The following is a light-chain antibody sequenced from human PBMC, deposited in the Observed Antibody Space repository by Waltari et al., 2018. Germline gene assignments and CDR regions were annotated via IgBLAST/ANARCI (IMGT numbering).Light chain of an antibody. CDR2: GTS. V-gene: IGKV1-6*01. CDR1: QDIGND. CDR3: LQDSSYPRT. J-gene: IGKJ1*01. Sequence: AIQMIQSPSSLSASVGDRVTITCRASQDIGNDLGWYQQKPGKAPKLLIYGTSSLESGVPSRFSGSRSGTDFTLTISSLQPEDFATYYCLQDSSYPRTFGQGTKVEIK.